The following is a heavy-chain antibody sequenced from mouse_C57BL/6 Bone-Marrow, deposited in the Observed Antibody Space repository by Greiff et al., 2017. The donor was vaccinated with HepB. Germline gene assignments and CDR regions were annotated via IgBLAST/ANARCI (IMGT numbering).Heavy chain of an antibody. D-gene: IGHD1-1*01. J-gene: IGHJ2*01. CDR2: INPSTGGT. CDR1: GYSFTGYY. CDR3: ARQVFYYAFDY. Sequence: VQLKESGPELVKPGASVKISCKASGYSFTGYYMNWVKQSPEKSLEWIGEINPSTGGTTYNQKFKAKATLTVDKSSSTAYMQLKSLTSEDSAVYYCARQVFYYAFDYWGQGTTLTVSS. V-gene: IGHV1-42*01.